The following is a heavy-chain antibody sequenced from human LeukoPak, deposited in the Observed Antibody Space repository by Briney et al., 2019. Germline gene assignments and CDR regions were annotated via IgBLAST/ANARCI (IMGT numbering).Heavy chain of an antibody. J-gene: IGHJ4*02. Sequence: GGSLRDSCAASAFTFTNYAMGWVRQAPGKGLEWVSGISADGGSTYYADSVKGRFTVSRDHSKNPLYLQMNSLRAEYTALYSCAKTQGYSSTCFDYWGQGTLVTVSS. V-gene: IGHV3-23*01. CDR2: ISADGGST. CDR1: AFTFTNYA. D-gene: IGHD6-13*01. CDR3: AKTQGYSSTCFDY.